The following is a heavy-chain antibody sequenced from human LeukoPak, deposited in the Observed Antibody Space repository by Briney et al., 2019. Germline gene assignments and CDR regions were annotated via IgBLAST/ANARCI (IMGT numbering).Heavy chain of an antibody. CDR3: ASEYSSNWCVY. V-gene: IGHV3-30*04. CDR1: GFTFSSCV. CDR2: ISYDGSNK. J-gene: IGHJ5*01. Sequence: PRRSPRLSCAASGFTFSSCVMHWVCQAPGKGLEWVASISYDGSNKHFADSLKGRFTISRDNSKKTLYLQMNSLRPEDTAVYYCASEYSSNWCVYWGQGTLVTVSS. D-gene: IGHD6-13*01.